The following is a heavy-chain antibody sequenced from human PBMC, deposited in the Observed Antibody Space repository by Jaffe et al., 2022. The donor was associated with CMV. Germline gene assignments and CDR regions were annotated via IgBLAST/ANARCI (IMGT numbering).Heavy chain of an antibody. J-gene: IGHJ6*02. CDR1: GGSISSYY. V-gene: IGHV4-59*01. CDR3: AGLWFGELSSYYYYYYGMDV. Sequence: QVQLQESGPGLVKPSETLSLTCTVSGGSISSYYWSWIRQPPGKGLEWIGYIYYSGSTNYNPSLKSRVTISVDTSKNQFSLKLSSVTAADTAVYYCAGLWFGELSSYYYYYYGMDVWGQGTTVTVSS. CDR2: IYYSGST. D-gene: IGHD3-10*01.